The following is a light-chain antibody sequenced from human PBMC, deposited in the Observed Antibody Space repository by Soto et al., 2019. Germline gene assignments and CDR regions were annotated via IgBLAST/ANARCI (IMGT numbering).Light chain of an antibody. CDR3: HQYGGSPFT. V-gene: IGKV3-20*01. J-gene: IGKJ3*01. CDR2: GAS. CDR1: QGVRRTY. Sequence: ELGLPQSRATLPCPPGEGPTLASRAGQGVRRTYLPGYQQKPGRVPRPLTYGASTRATGIPDRFSGTGSGTDFTLTISRLEPEDFAVYYCHQYGGSPFTFGPGTKVDIK.